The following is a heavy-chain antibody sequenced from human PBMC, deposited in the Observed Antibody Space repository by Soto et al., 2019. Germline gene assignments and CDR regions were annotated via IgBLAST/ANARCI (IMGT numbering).Heavy chain of an antibody. J-gene: IGHJ4*02. CDR2: INSDGSST. CDR1: GFTFSSYW. D-gene: IGHD2-2*01. V-gene: IGHV3-74*01. Sequence: GGSLRLSCAASGFTFSSYWMHWVRQAPGKGLVWVSRINSDGSSTSYADSVKGRFTISRDNAKNTLYLQMNSLRAEDTAVYYCARDRGYCSSTSCSQFGYWGQGTLVTVSS. CDR3: ARDRGYCSSTSCSQFGY.